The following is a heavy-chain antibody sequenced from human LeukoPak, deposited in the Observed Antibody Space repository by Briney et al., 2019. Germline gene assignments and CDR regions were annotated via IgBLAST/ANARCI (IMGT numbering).Heavy chain of an antibody. CDR3: ASAIRYFDWLPSY. CDR1: GGSFSGYY. V-gene: IGHV4-34*01. Sequence: SETLSLTCAVYGGSFSGYYWSCIRQPPGKGLEWIGEINHSGSTNYNPSLKSRVTISVDTSKNQFSLKLSSVTAADTAVYYCASAIRYFDWLPSYWGQGTLVTVSS. CDR2: INHSGST. D-gene: IGHD3-9*01. J-gene: IGHJ4*02.